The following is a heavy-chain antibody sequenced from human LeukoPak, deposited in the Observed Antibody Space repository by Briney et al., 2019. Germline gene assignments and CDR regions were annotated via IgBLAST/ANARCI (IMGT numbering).Heavy chain of an antibody. CDR3: AKDNAYYYADY. J-gene: IGHJ4*02. D-gene: IGHD3-10*01. V-gene: IGHV3-23*01. Sequence: GGSLRLSCAASGLTFSSYAMIWARQAPGKGLEWVSGISGSGSNTYYADSVKGRFTISRDNSKNTVYLQMNSLRAEDTAVYYCAKDNAYYYADYWGQGTLVTVSS. CDR2: ISGSGSNT. CDR1: GLTFSSYA.